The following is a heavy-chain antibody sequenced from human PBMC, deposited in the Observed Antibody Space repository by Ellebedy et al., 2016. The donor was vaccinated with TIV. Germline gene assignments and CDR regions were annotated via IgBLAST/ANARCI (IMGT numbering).Heavy chain of an antibody. CDR1: GFDFHDYA. J-gene: IGHJ3*02. CDR3: AKGFVQPLTGAFDI. D-gene: IGHD1-14*01. CDR2: ISWNSADI. Sequence: GGSLRLSXAASGFDFHDYAMNWVRQAPGKGLEWVSGISWNSADIRYADSVKGRFSISRDNAKKSVYLQMNTLRPDDTAFYFCAKGFVQPLTGAFDIWGQGAMVTVS. V-gene: IGHV3-9*01.